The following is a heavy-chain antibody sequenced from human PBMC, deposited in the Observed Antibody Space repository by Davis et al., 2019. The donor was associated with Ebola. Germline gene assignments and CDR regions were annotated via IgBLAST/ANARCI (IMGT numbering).Heavy chain of an antibody. CDR3: SKTTRSGADY. V-gene: IGHV3-73*01. Sequence: PGGSLRLSCAASGFTFSGSAMHWVRQASGKGLEWVGRIRSKANSYATAYAASVKGRFTISRDDSKNTAYLQMNSLKTEDTAVYYCSKTTRSGADYWGQGTLVTVSS. J-gene: IGHJ4*02. D-gene: IGHD3-3*01. CDR2: IRSKANSYAT. CDR1: GFTFSGSA.